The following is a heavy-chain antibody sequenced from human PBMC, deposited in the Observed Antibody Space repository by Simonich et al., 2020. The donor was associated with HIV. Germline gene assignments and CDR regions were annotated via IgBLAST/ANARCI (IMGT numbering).Heavy chain of an antibody. J-gene: IGHJ4*02. V-gene: IGHV4-39*01. D-gene: IGHD3-10*01. CDR2: IYLSGST. CDR3: ARYYGGNTEVDY. CDR1: GGSISSSSYY. Sequence: QLQLQESGPGLVKPSETLSLTCTVSGGSISSSSYYWGWIRQPPGQGLGWIGSIYLSGSTYYNPSLTGRGTISVDTSKNQFSLKLSSVTAADTAVYYCARYYGGNTEVDYWGQGTLVTVSS.